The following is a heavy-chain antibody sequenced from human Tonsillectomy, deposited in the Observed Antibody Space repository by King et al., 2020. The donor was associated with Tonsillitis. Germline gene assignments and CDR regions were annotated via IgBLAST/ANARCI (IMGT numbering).Heavy chain of an antibody. V-gene: IGHV3-30*18. CDR1: GFTFSSYG. J-gene: IGHJ4*02. D-gene: IGHD3-3*01. CDR2: ISYDGRNK. CDR3: AKDNDFNY. Sequence: QLVQSGGGVVQPGRSLRLSCAASGFTFSSYGMHWVRQAPGKGLVWGAVISYDGRNKYYADSLKGRFTISRDNSKNTLYLQMNSLRAEDTAVYYCAKDNDFNYWGQGTLVTVSS.